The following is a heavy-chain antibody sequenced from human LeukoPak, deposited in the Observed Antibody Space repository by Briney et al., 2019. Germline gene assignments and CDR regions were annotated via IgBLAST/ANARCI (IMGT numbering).Heavy chain of an antibody. Sequence: ASVTVSCKASGYTFTSYYMHWVRQAPGQGLEWMGIINPSGGSTSYAQKFQGRVTMTRDMSTNTVYMELSSLSSEDTAVYYCARGRRRPHDAFDIWGQGTMVTVSS. CDR3: ARGRRRPHDAFDI. CDR1: GYTFTSYY. V-gene: IGHV1-46*01. J-gene: IGHJ3*02. CDR2: INPSGGST.